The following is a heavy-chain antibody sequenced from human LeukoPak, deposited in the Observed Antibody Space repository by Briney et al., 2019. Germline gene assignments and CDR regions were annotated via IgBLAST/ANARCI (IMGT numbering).Heavy chain of an antibody. Sequence: SETLSLTCTVSGGSISSGSYYWSWIRQPAGKGLEWIGRIYTSGSTNYNPSLKSRVTISVDTSKNQFSLELSSVTAADTAVYYCARDRFRDGYNSGTIWGQGTMVTVSS. V-gene: IGHV4-61*02. D-gene: IGHD5-24*01. CDR3: ARDRFRDGYNSGTI. CDR1: GGSISSGSYY. CDR2: IYTSGST. J-gene: IGHJ3*02.